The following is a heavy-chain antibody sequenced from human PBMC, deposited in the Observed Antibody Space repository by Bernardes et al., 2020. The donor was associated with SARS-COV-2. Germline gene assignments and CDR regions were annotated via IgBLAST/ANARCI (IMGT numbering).Heavy chain of an antibody. V-gene: IGHV3-30*18. CDR2: ISYDGSNK. D-gene: IGHD2-15*01. Sequence: GGSLRLSCAASGFTFSSYGMHWVRQAPGKGLEWVAVISYDGSNKYYADSVKGRFTISRDNSKNTLYLQMNSLRAEDTAVYYCAKDHGYCSGGSCYPHNEYYFDYWGQGTLVTVSS. CDR3: AKDHGYCSGGSCYPHNEYYFDY. J-gene: IGHJ4*02. CDR1: GFTFSSYG.